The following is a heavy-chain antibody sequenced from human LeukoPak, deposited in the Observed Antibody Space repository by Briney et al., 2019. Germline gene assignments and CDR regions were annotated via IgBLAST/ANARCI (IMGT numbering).Heavy chain of an antibody. CDR1: GYTFTSYY. D-gene: IGHD3-22*01. J-gene: IGHJ5*02. V-gene: IGHV1-2*02. CDR2: INPNSGGT. Sequence: GASVKVSCKASGYTFTSYYMHWVRQAPGQGLEWMGWINPNSGGTNYAQKFQGRVTMTRDTSISTAYMELSRLRSDDTAVYYCARDYYDSSGYYYLRWFDPWGQGTLVTVSS. CDR3: ARDYYDSSGYYYLRWFDP.